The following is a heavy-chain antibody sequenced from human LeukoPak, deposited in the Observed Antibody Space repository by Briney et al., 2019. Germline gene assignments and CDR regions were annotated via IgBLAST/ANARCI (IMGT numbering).Heavy chain of an antibody. J-gene: IGHJ5*02. V-gene: IGHV4-39*07. CDR2: IYYSGST. CDR1: GGSISSSTYN. CDR3: ARMYLDFWSGYSRWFDP. Sequence: SETLSLTCTVSGGSISSSTYNWGWIRQPPGKGLEWIGSIYYSGSTYYNPSLKSRVTISVDTSKNQFSLKVSSVTAADTAVYYCARMYLDFWSGYSRWFDPWGQGTQVTVSS. D-gene: IGHD3-3*01.